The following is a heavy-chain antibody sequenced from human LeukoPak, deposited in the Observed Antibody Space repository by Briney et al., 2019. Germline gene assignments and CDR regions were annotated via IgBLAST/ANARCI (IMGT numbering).Heavy chain of an antibody. V-gene: IGHV3-33*01. CDR2: IWYDGSNK. D-gene: IGHD1-14*01. Sequence: PGRSLRLSCAASGFTFSSYGMHWVRQAPGKGLEWVAVIWYDGSNKYYADSVKGRFTISRDNSKNTLYLQMNSVRAEDTAVYYCARPDAEDSYMDVWGKGTTVTVSS. J-gene: IGHJ6*03. CDR3: ARPDAEDSYMDV. CDR1: GFTFSSYG.